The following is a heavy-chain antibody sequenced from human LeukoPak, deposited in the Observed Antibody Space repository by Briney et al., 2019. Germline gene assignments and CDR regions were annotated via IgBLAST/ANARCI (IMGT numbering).Heavy chain of an antibody. CDR1: GYTFTSYG. CDR3: ARDGRYYYDSSGHYLFDY. Sequence: GASVKVSCKASGYTFTSYGISWVRQAPGQGLEWMGWISAYNGNTNYAQKLQGRVTMTTDTSTSTAYMELRSLRSDDTAVYYCARDGRYYYDSSGHYLFDYWGQGTLVTVSS. CDR2: ISAYNGNT. D-gene: IGHD3-22*01. J-gene: IGHJ4*02. V-gene: IGHV1-18*01.